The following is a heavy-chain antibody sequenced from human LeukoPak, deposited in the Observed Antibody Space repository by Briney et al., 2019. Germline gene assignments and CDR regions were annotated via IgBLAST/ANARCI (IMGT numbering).Heavy chain of an antibody. CDR2: IIPMSTTT. D-gene: IGHD3-3*01. CDR3: ARPRTYYDSWSGYPPFDY. V-gene: IGHV1-69*01. Sequence: ASVKVSCKASGGTFSSHAINWVRQAPGQGLEWMGGIIPMSTTTKYAQKFQGRVTITADESTSTAFMELSSLRSEDTAMYYCARPRTYYDSWSGYPPFDYWGLGTLVTVSS. CDR1: GGTFSSHA. J-gene: IGHJ4*02.